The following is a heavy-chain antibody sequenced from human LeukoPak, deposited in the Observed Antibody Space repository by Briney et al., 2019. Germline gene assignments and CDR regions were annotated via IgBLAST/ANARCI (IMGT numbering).Heavy chain of an antibody. Sequence: ASVKVSCKASGYTFTSYDINWVRQATGQGLEWMGWMNPNSGNTGYAQKFQGRVTITRNTSISTAYMELSSLRSEDTAVYYCARDRDGSGRSMYYFDYWGQGTLVTVSS. CDR3: ARDRDGSGRSMYYFDY. V-gene: IGHV1-8*03. CDR1: GYTFTSYD. D-gene: IGHD3-10*01. J-gene: IGHJ4*02. CDR2: MNPNSGNT.